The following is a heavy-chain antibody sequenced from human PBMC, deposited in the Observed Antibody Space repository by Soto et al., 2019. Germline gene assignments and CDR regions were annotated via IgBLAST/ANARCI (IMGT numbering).Heavy chain of an antibody. V-gene: IGHV1-58*01. CDR2: IVVGSGNT. J-gene: IGHJ4*02. Sequence: SVKVSCKASGFTFTSSAVQWVRQARGQRLEWIGWIVVGSGNTNYAKKFQERVTMTRNTSIRTAYMEMSSLRSEDTAVYYCARGYYSSTSCFFDYWGQGTLVTVSS. CDR3: ARGYYSSTSCFFDY. CDR1: GFTFTSSA. D-gene: IGHD2-2*01.